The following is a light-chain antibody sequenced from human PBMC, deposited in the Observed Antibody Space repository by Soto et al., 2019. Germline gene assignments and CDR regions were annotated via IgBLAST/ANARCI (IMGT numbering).Light chain of an antibody. V-gene: IGLV2-14*01. CDR3: SSYTTSSTRV. CDR1: SSDIGIYKY. J-gene: IGLJ1*01. CDR2: EVT. Sequence: QSALTQPASVSGSPGQSIAISCTGSSSDIGIYKYVSWYQQQPGKVPKLIIYEVTNRPSGVSNRFSGSKSGNTASLTISGLQAEDEADYYCSSYTTSSTRVFGPGTKVTVL.